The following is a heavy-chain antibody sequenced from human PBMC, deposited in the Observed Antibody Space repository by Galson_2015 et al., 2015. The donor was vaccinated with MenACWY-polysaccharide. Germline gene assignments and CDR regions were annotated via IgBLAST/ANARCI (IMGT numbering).Heavy chain of an antibody. V-gene: IGHV5-51*03. CDR3: ARLSATGTVTFDY. J-gene: IGHJ4*02. D-gene: IGHD1-14*01. CDR2: IYPADSDT. Sequence: QSGAEVKKPGESLTISCKGSGYSFTSNWIGWVRQMPGKGLEWTGIIYPADSDTRYSPSFQGQVTISADKSISTAYLQWSSLKASDTAVYYCARLSATGTVTFDYWGQGTLVTVSS. CDR1: GYSFTSNW.